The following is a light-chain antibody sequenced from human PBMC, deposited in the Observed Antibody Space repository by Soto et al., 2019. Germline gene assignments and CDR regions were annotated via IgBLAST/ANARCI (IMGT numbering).Light chain of an antibody. Sequence: QAVVTQPPSASGTPGQRVTISCSGSSSNIGSNTVNWYQQLPGTAPRLLIYSNSQRPSGVPDRFSGSKSGTSASLAISGLQSDDEADFYCAAWDDSLNGRVFGGGTKLTVL. J-gene: IGLJ3*02. CDR1: SSNIGSNT. V-gene: IGLV1-44*01. CDR2: SNS. CDR3: AAWDDSLNGRV.